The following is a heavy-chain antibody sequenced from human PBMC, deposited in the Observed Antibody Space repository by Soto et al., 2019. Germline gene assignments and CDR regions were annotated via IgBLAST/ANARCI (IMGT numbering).Heavy chain of an antibody. CDR1: GYGFTGFW. J-gene: IGHJ6*02. CDR3: ARHLEVPFHGRVTFYYGLDV. CDR2: IYPRDSEV. V-gene: IGHV5-51*01. Sequence: EVQLVQSGAEVRKPGDSLKISCKTSGYGFTGFWIGWARQMPGKGLEWMGIIYPRDSEVKYGPSFQGHVTISVDTSIDTAYLQWTRLNISDTAMYYCARHLEVPFHGRVTFYYGLDVWGQGTTVTVSS.